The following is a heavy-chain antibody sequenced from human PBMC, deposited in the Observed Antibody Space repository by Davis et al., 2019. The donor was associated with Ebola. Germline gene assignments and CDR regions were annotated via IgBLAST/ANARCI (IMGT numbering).Heavy chain of an antibody. D-gene: IGHD3-10*01. J-gene: IGHJ5*02. CDR3: ARLHRRFGNWFDP. V-gene: IGHV4-59*11. CDR1: GGSISSHY. Sequence: PSETLSLTCTVSGGSISSHYWSWIRQPPGKGLEWIGYIYYSGSTNYNPSLKSRVTISVDTSKNQFSLKLSSVTAADTAVYYCARLHRRFGNWFDPWGQGTLVTVSS. CDR2: IYYSGST.